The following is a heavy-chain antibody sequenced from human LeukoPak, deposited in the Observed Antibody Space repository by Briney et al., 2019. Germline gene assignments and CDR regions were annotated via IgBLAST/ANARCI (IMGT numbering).Heavy chain of an antibody. CDR2: ISSSGSTI. CDR3: ARDNWNYVGYYYYGMDV. D-gene: IGHD1-7*01. CDR1: GFTFSDYY. V-gene: IGHV3-11*01. J-gene: IGHJ6*02. Sequence: GGSLRLSCAASGFTFSDYYMSWIRQAPGKGLEWVSYISSSGSTIYYADSVKGRFTISGDNAKNSLYLQMNSLRAEDTAVYYCARDNWNYVGYYYYGMDVWGQGTTVTVSS.